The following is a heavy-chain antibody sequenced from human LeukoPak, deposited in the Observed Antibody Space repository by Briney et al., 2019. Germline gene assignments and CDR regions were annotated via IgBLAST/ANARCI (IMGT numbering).Heavy chain of an antibody. CDR3: ARAPRGPADYGDEYYFDY. J-gene: IGHJ4*02. CDR1: GFTFSSYA. V-gene: IGHV3-30-3*01. Sequence: GGSLRLSCAASGFTFSSYAMHWVRQAPGKGLEWVAVISYDGSNKYYADSVKGRFTISRDNSKSTLYLQMNSLRAEDTAVYYCARAPRGPADYGDEYYFDYWGQGTLVTVSS. D-gene: IGHD4-17*01. CDR2: ISYDGSNK.